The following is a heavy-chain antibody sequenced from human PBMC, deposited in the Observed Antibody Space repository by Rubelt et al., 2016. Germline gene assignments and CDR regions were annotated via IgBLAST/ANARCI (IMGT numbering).Heavy chain of an antibody. V-gene: IGHV1-2*06. D-gene: IGHD3-16*01. CDR1: GDTFTGYY. Sequence: GTEVKKPGASVKVSCKASGDTFTGYYMHWVRQAPGQGLDWMGRINPDSGGTNYAQKFQGRVTMTRDRSISTAYMELNRLTSDDTAVYYCARALGEVTPGYWGQGTLVTVSS. CDR2: INPDSGGT. J-gene: IGHJ4*02. CDR3: ARALGEVTPGY.